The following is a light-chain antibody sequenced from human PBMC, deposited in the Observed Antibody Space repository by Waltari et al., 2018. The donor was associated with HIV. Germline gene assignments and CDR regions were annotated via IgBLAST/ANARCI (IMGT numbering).Light chain of an antibody. J-gene: IGLJ2*01. V-gene: IGLV2-14*01. Sequence: QSALTQPASVSGSPGQSIPISCTGTSSDVGGSNYVSWYQQHPGKAPKLMIYEVSNRPSGVSNRFSGSKSGNTASLTISGLQAEDEADYYCSSYTRSSTHVVFGGGTKLTVL. CDR2: EVS. CDR3: SSYTRSSTHVV. CDR1: SSDVGGSNY.